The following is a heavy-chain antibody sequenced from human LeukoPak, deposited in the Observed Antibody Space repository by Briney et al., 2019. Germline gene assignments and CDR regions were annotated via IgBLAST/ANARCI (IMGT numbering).Heavy chain of an antibody. D-gene: IGHD1-1*01. CDR2: IYYTGNT. CDR1: GNSISSGGYY. V-gene: IGHV4-31*03. CDR3: ARRSSNWNFFDY. Sequence: SGTLSLTCNVSGNSISSGGYYWSWIRQHPGKGLEWIGYIYYTGNTFYNSSLKSRVTISVDTSKNQFSLKLNSVTAADTAMYYCARRSSNWNFFDYWGQGTLVTVSS. J-gene: IGHJ4*02.